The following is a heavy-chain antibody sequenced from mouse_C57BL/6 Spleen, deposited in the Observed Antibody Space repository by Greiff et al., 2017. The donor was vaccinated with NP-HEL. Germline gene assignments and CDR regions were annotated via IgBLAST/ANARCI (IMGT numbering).Heavy chain of an antibody. V-gene: IGHV1-69*01. Sequence: QVQLQQPGAELVMPGASVKLSCKASGYTFTSYWMHWVKQRPGQGLEWIGEIDPSDSYTNYNQKFKGKAKLTVDKSSSTAYMQLSSLTSEDSAFYYCASAYGYDGLNYDAMDYWGQGTSVTVSS. CDR1: GYTFTSYW. CDR3: ASAYGYDGLNYDAMDY. D-gene: IGHD2-2*01. CDR2: IDPSDSYT. J-gene: IGHJ4*01.